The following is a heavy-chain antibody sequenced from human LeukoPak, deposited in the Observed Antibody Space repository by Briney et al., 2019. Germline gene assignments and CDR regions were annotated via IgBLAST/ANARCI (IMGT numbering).Heavy chain of an antibody. CDR2: ISKDGSEK. CDR3: VRDATRGGDLDH. V-gene: IGHV3-7*01. Sequence: GGSLRLSCAASGFTYSDYWMMWVRQTPGKGLEWVAQISKDGSEKYYVESVRGRFTISRDNAKNSLELQMNTLRVEDTAVYFCVRDATRGGDLDHWGQGTLVTVSS. CDR1: GFTYSDYW. D-gene: IGHD2-21*01. J-gene: IGHJ5*02.